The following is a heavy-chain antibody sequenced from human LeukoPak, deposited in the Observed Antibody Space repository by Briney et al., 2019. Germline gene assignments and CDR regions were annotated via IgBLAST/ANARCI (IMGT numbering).Heavy chain of an antibody. D-gene: IGHD1-26*01. CDR3: ARSRGNSGGFPLDY. J-gene: IGHJ4*02. CDR2: ISSSSSTI. CDR1: EFTFSSYG. V-gene: IGHV3-48*01. Sequence: PGGTLRLSCEASEFTFSSYGMNWVRQAPGKGLEWVSYISSSSSTIYYAESVKGRFTISRDNAKNSLYLQMNSLRVEDTAVYYCARSRGNSGGFPLDYWGQGTLVTVSS.